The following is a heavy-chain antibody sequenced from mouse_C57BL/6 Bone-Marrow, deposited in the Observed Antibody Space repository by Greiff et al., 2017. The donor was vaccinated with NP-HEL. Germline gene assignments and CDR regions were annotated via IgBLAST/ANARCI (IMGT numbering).Heavy chain of an antibody. V-gene: IGHV3-6*01. J-gene: IGHJ3*01. Sequence: EVKLQQSGPGLVKPSQSLSLTCSVTGYSIIGGYYWNWIRQFPGNKLEWMAYISYDGSNNYNPSLKNRISITRDISKNQFFLKLTSVTTEDTATYYCAREGGYYGSPFAYWGQGTLVTVSA. CDR3: AREGGYYGSPFAY. D-gene: IGHD1-1*01. CDR2: ISYDGSN. CDR1: GYSIIGGYY.